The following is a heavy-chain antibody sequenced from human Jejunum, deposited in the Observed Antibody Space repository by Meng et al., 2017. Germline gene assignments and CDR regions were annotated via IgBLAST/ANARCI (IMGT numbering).Heavy chain of an antibody. J-gene: IGHJ4*02. Sequence: SGPTLVKPTQTLTLTCTFSGFSFSTSGVGVGWIRQPPGKALEWLTVVYWNGGKNYSPSLKSRLTITKDTSKNQVVLTMTNMDPVDTATYYCVLWEWHCFANWGQGTLVTVSS. CDR1: GFSFSTSGVG. D-gene: IGHD3-3*01. CDR3: VLWEWHCFAN. CDR2: VYWNGGK. V-gene: IGHV2-5*01.